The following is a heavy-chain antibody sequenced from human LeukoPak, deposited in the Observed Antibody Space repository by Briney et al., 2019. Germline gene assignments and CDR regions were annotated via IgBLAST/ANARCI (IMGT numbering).Heavy chain of an antibody. CDR1: GGTFSSYA. CDR2: IIPIFGTA. D-gene: IGHD3-9*01. CDR3: ARPHELYDILTGPLDY. J-gene: IGHJ4*02. V-gene: IGHV1-69*13. Sequence: SVKVSCKASGGTFSSYAISWVRQAPGQGLAWMGGIIPIFGTANYAQKFQGRVTITADESTSTAYMELSSLRSEDTAVYYCARPHELYDILTGPLDYWGQGTLVTVSS.